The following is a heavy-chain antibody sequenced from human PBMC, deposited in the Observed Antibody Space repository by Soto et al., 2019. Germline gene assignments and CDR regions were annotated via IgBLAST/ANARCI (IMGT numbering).Heavy chain of an antibody. CDR1: GFTFSNYG. CDR3: AKEMIASTLADFFDY. Sequence: EVQLLESGGGLIQPGGSLRLSCEASGFTFSNYGMTWVRLAPGKGLEWVSTISGSGCRTFYADPVKGRFTISRDNSKNTLYLQMNSLRAEDTAVYYCAKEMIASTLADFFDYWGQGTLVTVSS. V-gene: IGHV3-23*01. J-gene: IGHJ4*02. CDR2: ISGSGCRT. D-gene: IGHD2-21*01.